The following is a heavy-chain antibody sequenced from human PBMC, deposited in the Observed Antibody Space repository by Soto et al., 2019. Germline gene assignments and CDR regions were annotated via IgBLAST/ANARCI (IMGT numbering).Heavy chain of an antibody. V-gene: IGHV3-74*01. CDR2: INSDGSSI. CDR3: AREVSHGYVLRGMDV. D-gene: IGHD5-18*01. Sequence: EVQLVESGGGLVQPGGSVRLSCAASKFTITSYWMHWVRQAPGKGLVWVSRINSDGSSISYADAVKGRFTICRDNAKNTLYLQMNRLRVEDTAVYYCAREVSHGYVLRGMDVWGQGTTVTVFS. J-gene: IGHJ6*02. CDR1: KFTITSYW.